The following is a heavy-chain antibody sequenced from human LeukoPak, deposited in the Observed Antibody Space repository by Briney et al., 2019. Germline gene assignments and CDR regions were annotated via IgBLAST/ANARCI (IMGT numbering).Heavy chain of an antibody. D-gene: IGHD4-17*01. Sequence: GGSLRLSCAASGFTFSSYAMSWVRQAPGKGLEWVSAISGSGGSTYYADSVEGQFTISRDNSKNTVYLQMNSLRGEDTAVYYCAKAVTTEGKNFDYWGLGTLVTVSS. CDR2: ISGSGGST. CDR3: AKAVTTEGKNFDY. J-gene: IGHJ4*02. V-gene: IGHV3-23*01. CDR1: GFTFSSYA.